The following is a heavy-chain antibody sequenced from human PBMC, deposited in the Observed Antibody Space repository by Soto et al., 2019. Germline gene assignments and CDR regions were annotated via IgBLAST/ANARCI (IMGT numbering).Heavy chain of an antibody. CDR3: AADYGGYSDFGG. CDR2: IYYSGTT. CDR1: GDSIFSGGYY. D-gene: IGHD3-16*01. Sequence: SETLSLTCTVSGDSIFSGGYYWSWIRQHPRKGLEWIGYIYYSGTTHYNPSLKSRVTISADTSKNQFSLRLTSVAAADTAVYYCAADYGGYSDFGGWGQGTLVTVSS. J-gene: IGHJ4*02. V-gene: IGHV4-31*03.